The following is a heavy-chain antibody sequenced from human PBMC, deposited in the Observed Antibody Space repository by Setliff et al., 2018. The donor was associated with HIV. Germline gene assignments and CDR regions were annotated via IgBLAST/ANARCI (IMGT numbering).Heavy chain of an antibody. D-gene: IGHD6-19*01. V-gene: IGHV3-23*01. CDR1: GFAFSSYA. CDR2: ISGSGGST. CDR3: AGESSIAVAEYFQH. J-gene: IGHJ1*01. Sequence: GGSLRLSCAASGFAFSSYAMSWVRQAPGKGLEWVSAISGSGGSTYYADSVKGRFTISRDNSKNTLYLQMNSLRAEDTAVYYCAGESSIAVAEYFQHWGQGTLVTVSS.